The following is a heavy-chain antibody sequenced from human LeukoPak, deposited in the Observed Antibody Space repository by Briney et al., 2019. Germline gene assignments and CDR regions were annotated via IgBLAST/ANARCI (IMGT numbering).Heavy chain of an antibody. CDR3: ATSVHVCSSTSCYHYDILTGLNY. V-gene: IGHV4-61*02. CDR2: IYISGST. CDR1: GGSISSGSYY. J-gene: IGHJ4*02. D-gene: IGHD3-9*01. Sequence: SQTLSLTCTVSGGSISSGSYYWSWIRQPAGKGLEWIGRIYISGSTNYNPSLKSRVTISANTFKNQFSLKLSSVAAADTAVYYCATSVHVCSSTSCYHYDILTGLNYWGQGTLVTVSS.